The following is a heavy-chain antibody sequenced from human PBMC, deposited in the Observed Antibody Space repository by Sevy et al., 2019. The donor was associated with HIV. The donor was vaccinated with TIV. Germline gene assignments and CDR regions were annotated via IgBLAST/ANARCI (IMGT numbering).Heavy chain of an antibody. Sequence: GGSLRLSCAASGFTFSSYEMNWVRQAPGKGLEWVSYISSSGSTIYYADSVKGRFTISRDNAKNSLYLQMNSLRAEDTAVYYCARVMQNYGDYENWFDPWGQGTLVTVSS. CDR1: GFTFSSYE. J-gene: IGHJ5*02. V-gene: IGHV3-48*03. CDR2: ISSSGSTI. CDR3: ARVMQNYGDYENWFDP. D-gene: IGHD4-17*01.